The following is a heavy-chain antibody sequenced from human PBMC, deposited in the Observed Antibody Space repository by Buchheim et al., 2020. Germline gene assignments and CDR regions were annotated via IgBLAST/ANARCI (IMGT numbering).Heavy chain of an antibody. V-gene: IGHV4-34*01. Sequence: QVQLQQWGAGLLKPSETLSLTCAVYGGSFSGYYWSWIRQPPGEGLEWIGEINHSGSTNYNPSLKSRVTISVDTSKNQFSLKLNSVTAADTAVYYCARGLYQLPYFDYWGQGTL. CDR1: GGSFSGYY. J-gene: IGHJ4*02. D-gene: IGHD2-2*01. CDR3: ARGLYQLPYFDY. CDR2: INHSGST.